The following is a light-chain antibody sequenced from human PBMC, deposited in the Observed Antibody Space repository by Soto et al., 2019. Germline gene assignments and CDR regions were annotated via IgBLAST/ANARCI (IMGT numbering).Light chain of an antibody. V-gene: IGKV1-39*01. CDR3: QHSHSSPFT. Sequence: DIQMTQSPSSLSASVGDRVTITCRASQSITTYLNWYQQKPGKAPKLLIYAASSLQSGVPSRFSGSGSGTDFTLTISSLQPEDFATFYCQHSHSSPFTFGPGTKVDIK. CDR1: QSITTY. CDR2: AAS. J-gene: IGKJ3*01.